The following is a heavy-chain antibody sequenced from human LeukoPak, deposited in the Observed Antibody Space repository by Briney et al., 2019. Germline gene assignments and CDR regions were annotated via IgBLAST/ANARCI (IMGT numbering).Heavy chain of an antibody. J-gene: IGHJ4*02. D-gene: IGHD2-15*01. Sequence: PSETLSLTCTVSGGSISSSSYYWGWIRQPPGKGLEWIGEINHSGSTNYNPSLKSRVTISVDTSKNQFSLKLSSVTAADTAVYYCARGRSRSPLDYWGQGTLVTVSS. CDR1: GGSISSSSYY. CDR2: INHSGST. V-gene: IGHV4-39*07. CDR3: ARGRSRSPLDY.